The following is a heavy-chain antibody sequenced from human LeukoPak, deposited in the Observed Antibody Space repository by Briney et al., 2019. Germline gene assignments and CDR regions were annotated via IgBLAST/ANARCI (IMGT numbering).Heavy chain of an antibody. Sequence: ASVKVSCKTSGYPFINYGITWVRQAPGQGLEWMGWISAYSGHTKYAQQLHGRVTMTTDTSTDTAHMELRSLRSDDTAIYYCARGGGLRLGDLTLPLDYWGQGTLVTVSS. CDR2: ISAYSGHT. J-gene: IGHJ4*02. CDR1: GYPFINYG. D-gene: IGHD3-16*01. CDR3: ARGGGLRLGDLTLPLDY. V-gene: IGHV1-18*01.